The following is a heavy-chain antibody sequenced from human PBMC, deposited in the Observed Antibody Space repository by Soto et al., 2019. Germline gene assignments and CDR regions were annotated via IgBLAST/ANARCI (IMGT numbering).Heavy chain of an antibody. CDR2: INHSGST. D-gene: IGHD3-9*01. V-gene: IGHV4-34*01. CDR3: ARLEGLATISYYFDF. CDR1: GGSFSGYY. J-gene: IGHJ4*02. Sequence: SETLSLTCAVSGGSFSGYYWSWIRQPPGKGLEWIGKINHSGSTNYNPSLQTRVTISLDTSKSQFSLKLNSVTAADSAVYFCARLEGLATISYYFDFWGQGALVTVSS.